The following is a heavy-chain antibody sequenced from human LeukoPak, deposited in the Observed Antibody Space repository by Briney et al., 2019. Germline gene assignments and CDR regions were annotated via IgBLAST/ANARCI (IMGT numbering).Heavy chain of an antibody. CDR3: ARDVPTAVTTVKDI. Sequence: GGSLGLSCAASGFTFSSYSMNWVRQAPGKGLEWVSYISSSGSTIYYADSVKGRFTISRDNAKNSLYLQMNSLRAEDTAVYYCARDVPTAVTTVKDIWGQGTMVTVSS. V-gene: IGHV3-48*04. J-gene: IGHJ3*02. CDR2: ISSSGSTI. CDR1: GFTFSSYS. D-gene: IGHD4-17*01.